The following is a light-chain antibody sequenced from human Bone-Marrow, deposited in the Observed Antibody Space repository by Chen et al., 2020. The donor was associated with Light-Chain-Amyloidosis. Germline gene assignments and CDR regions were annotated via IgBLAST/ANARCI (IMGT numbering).Light chain of an antibody. CDR3: QQHYAWPLT. J-gene: IGKJ4*01. V-gene: IGKV3-15*01. CDR2: RAS. CDR1: QLVGAN. Sequence: EIVMTQSPATLSVSPGESATLSCTASQLVGANLAWYQPRPGQAPRLLIYRASTRATGIPARFSGSGSGTDFTLTISSLQPEDFAVYYCQQHYAWPLTFGGGTKVEI.